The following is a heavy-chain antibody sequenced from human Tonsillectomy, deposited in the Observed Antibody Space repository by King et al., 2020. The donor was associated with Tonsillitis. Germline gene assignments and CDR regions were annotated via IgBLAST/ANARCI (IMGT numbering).Heavy chain of an antibody. CDR1: GFSFSDSA. CDR3: VRHVEWVALGA. Sequence: VQLVESGGGLVQPGGSLKLSCAASGFSFSDSAIHWVRQASGKGLEWVAYVRTTRNNYATACAASVAGRFTISRDDSKNTAYLQMTKLGSEDTAVGYCVRHVEWVALGAWGQGALGTVSS. CDR2: VRTTRNNYAT. D-gene: IGHD3-16*01. V-gene: IGHV3-73*02. J-gene: IGHJ4*02.